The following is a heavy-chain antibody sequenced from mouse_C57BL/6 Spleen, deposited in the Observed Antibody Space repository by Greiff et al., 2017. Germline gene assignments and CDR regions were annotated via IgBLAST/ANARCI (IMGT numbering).Heavy chain of an antibody. CDR1: GYTFTGYW. D-gene: IGHD1-3*01. J-gene: IGHJ1*03. Sequence: QVQLQQSGAELMKPGASVKLSCKATGYTFTGYWIEWVKQRPGHGLEWIGEILPGSGSTNYNEKFKGKATFTADTSSNTAYMQLSSLPPEDSAIYFCVSGIVWDNYPYCYFYVWGTGATVTASS. CDR3: VSGIVWDNYPYCYFYV. V-gene: IGHV1-9*01. CDR2: ILPGSGST.